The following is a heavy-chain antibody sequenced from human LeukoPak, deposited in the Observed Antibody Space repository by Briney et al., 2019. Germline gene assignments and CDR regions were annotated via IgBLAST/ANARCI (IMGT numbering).Heavy chain of an antibody. CDR3: ARVGYSSFGDYMDV. V-gene: IGHV1-69*02. D-gene: IGHD6-13*01. J-gene: IGHJ6*03. CDR2: IIPIHSIA. CDR1: GGTFSSYT. Sequence: SVKVSCKASGGTFSSYTISWVRQAPGQGLEWMGRIIPIHSIANYAQKFQGRVTITADKPTSTAYMELRSLRSEDTAVYYCARVGYSSFGDYMDVWGKGTTVTVSS.